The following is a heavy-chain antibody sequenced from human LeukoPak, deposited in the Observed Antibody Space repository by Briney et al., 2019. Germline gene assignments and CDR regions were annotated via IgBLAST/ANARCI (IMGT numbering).Heavy chain of an antibody. CDR2: IDTSGSTI. V-gene: IGHV3-48*03. CDR1: GFTFNNYE. CDR3: ARESWALDY. J-gene: IGHJ4*02. Sequence: PGGSLRLSCAASGFTFNNYEMNWVRQAPPKGPEWVSYIDTSGSTIYYADSVSGRFTISRDNAKNSLYLQMNSLRAEDTAVYYCARESWALDYWGQGTLVTVSS.